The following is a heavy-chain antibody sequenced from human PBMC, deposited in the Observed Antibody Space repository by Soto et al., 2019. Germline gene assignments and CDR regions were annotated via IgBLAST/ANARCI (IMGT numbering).Heavy chain of an antibody. CDR2: TIPMSGKT. Sequence: QLQLMQSGAEVKKPGSSVRVSCKASGGSFSAYGFCWIRQAPGQGLEWVGGTIPMSGKTHYAQKFQERVKITADKSTTTISLDMSRLRSEDTAIYYCAISPGGDFSWFDPWGQGTLVIVSS. CDR3: AISPGGDFSWFDP. CDR1: GGSFSAYG. D-gene: IGHD3-16*01. J-gene: IGHJ5*02. V-gene: IGHV1-69*06.